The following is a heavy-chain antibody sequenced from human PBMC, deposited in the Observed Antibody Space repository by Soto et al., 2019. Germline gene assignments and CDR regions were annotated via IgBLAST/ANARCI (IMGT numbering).Heavy chain of an antibody. CDR3: ARGERYYYYYGMDV. CDR1: GFTFSSYA. V-gene: IGHV3-30-3*01. Sequence: ESGGGVVQPGRSLRLSCAASGFTFSSYAMHWVRQAPGKGLEWVAVISYDGSNKYYADSVKGRFTISRDNSKNTLYLQMNSLRAEDTAVYYCARGERYYYYYGMDVWGQGTTVTVSS. CDR2: ISYDGSNK. J-gene: IGHJ6*02.